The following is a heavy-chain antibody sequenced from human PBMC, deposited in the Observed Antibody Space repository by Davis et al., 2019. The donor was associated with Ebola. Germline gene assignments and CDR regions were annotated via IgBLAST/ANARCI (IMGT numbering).Heavy chain of an antibody. J-gene: IGHJ4*02. V-gene: IGHV3-21*04. CDR2: ISSSSSYI. CDR3: AKRSCSGSSCYTFFDC. CDR1: GFTLNSYG. Sequence: GESLKISCAASGFTLNSYGMNWVRQAPGKGLEWVSSISSSSSYIYYADSVKGRFTISRDNANNSVYLQMNSLRAEDSAVYYCAKRSCSGSSCYTFFDCWGQGSLVTVSS. D-gene: IGHD2-2*02.